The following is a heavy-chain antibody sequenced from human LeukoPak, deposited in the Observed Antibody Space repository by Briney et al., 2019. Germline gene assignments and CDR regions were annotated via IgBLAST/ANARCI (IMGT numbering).Heavy chain of an antibody. CDR3: ARAYYYRLDV. CDR2: ISHSGDT. V-gene: IGHV4-59*08. CDR1: GDSISGFY. Sequence: SETLSLTCNVSGDSISGFYCNWVRQPPGKGLEWIGYISHSGDTNSNPSLKGRVTMSVDTSKSQFSLKLNFVTAADTAVYYCARAYYYRLDVWGQGTTVTVSS. J-gene: IGHJ6*02.